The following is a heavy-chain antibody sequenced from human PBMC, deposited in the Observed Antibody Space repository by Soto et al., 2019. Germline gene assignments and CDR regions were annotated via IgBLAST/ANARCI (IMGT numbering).Heavy chain of an antibody. Sequence: PSETLSLTCTVSGGSISSYYWSWIRQPPGKGLEWIGEIYHSGSTHYSPSLKSRVTILVDRSTNRVSLKLTSVTAADTAIYYCARGLRTHNYFDYWGQGTLVTVSS. CDR3: ARGLRTHNYFDY. CDR1: GGSISSYY. V-gene: IGHV4-59*12. D-gene: IGHD3-10*01. J-gene: IGHJ4*02. CDR2: IYHSGST.